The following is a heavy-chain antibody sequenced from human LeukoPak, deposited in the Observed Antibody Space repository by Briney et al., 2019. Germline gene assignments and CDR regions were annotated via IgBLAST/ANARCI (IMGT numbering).Heavy chain of an antibody. V-gene: IGHV1-3*01. J-gene: IGHJ4*02. CDR3: AIPDYGDY. CDR2: INGGDGDT. Sequence: ASVKVSCKASGYTFTSFAIHWVRQAPGQRLEWMGWINGGDGDTKYLQNFQGRVTITRDTSASTSYIELSSLTSEDTAVYYCAIPDYGDYWGQGTLVTVSS. CDR1: GYTFTSFA.